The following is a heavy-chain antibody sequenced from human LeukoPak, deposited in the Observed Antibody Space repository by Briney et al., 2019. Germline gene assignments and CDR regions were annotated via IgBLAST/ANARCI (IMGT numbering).Heavy chain of an antibody. CDR2: IYPGDSDT. D-gene: IGHD2-2*01. Sequence: GESLKISCKGSGYSFTSYWIGWVRQMPGKGLGWMGIIYPGDSDTRYSPSFQGQVTISADKSISTAYLEWSSLKASDTAMYYCARHVSSSRVAYDVWGQGTMVTVSS. CDR1: GYSFTSYW. CDR3: ARHVSSSRVAYDV. V-gene: IGHV5-51*01. J-gene: IGHJ3*01.